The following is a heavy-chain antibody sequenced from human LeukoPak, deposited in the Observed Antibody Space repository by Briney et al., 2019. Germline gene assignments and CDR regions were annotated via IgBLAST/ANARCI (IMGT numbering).Heavy chain of an antibody. V-gene: IGHV2-70*11. CDR3: ARIILPRGPYYYYMDV. CDR1: GFSLSTSGMC. D-gene: IGHD2-15*01. Sequence: SGPTLVNPTQTLTLTCTFSGFSLSTSGMCVSWIRQPPGKALEWLARIDWDDDKYYSTSLKTRLTISKDTSKNQVVLTMTNMDPVDTATYYCARIILPRGPYYYYMDVWGKGTTVTVSS. J-gene: IGHJ6*03. CDR2: IDWDDDK.